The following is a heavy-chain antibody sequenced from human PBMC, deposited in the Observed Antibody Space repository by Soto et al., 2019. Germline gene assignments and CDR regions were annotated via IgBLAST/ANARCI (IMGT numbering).Heavy chain of an antibody. CDR3: ARDLGYSYGYSSFDY. V-gene: IGHV3-21*01. CDR1: GFTFSSYS. D-gene: IGHD5-18*01. J-gene: IGHJ4*02. Sequence: PGGSLRLSCAASGFTFSSYSMNWVRQAPGKGLEWASSISSSSSYIYYADSVKGRFTISRDNAKNSLYLQMNSLRAEDTAVYYCARDLGYSYGYSSFDYWGQGTLVTVSS. CDR2: ISSSSSYI.